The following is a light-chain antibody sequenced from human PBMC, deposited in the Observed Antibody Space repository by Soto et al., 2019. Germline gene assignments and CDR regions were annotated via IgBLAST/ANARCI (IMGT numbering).Light chain of an antibody. Sequence: EIVLTQSPGTLSLSPGERATLSCRASQSVSNYLAWYQQKPDQAPRLLIYGVSSRATGIPDRFSGSGSGTDFTLTINRLEPEDFAVYYCQQYSIFALSFGGGTKVEIK. CDR2: GVS. J-gene: IGKJ4*01. V-gene: IGKV3-20*01. CDR1: QSVSNY. CDR3: QQYSIFALS.